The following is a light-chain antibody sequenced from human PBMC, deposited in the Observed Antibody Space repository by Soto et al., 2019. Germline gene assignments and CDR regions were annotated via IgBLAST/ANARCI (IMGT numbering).Light chain of an antibody. V-gene: IGKV3-20*01. J-gene: IGKJ1*01. CDR3: QQYGSSPRT. Sequence: ENGVTQSPGTLSLSPGERATLSCRASQSVSSSYLAWYQQKPGQAPRLLIYGASSRATGIPDRFSGSGSGTDFTLTISRLEPEDFAVYYCQQYGSSPRTFGQGTKVDIK. CDR2: GAS. CDR1: QSVSSSY.